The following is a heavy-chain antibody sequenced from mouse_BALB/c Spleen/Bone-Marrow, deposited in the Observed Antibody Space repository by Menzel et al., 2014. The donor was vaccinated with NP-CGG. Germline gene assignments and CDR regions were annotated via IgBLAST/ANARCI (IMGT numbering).Heavy chain of an antibody. Sequence: QVQLQQPGAELVKPGASVKMSYKASGYTFTSYWMHWVKQRPGQGLEWIGTIDPSDSYTSYNQKFKGKATLTVDTSSSTAYMQLSSLTSEDSAVYYCTRMWAYWGQGTLVTVSA. CDR3: TRMWAY. CDR2: IDPSDSYT. CDR1: GYTFTSYW. V-gene: IGHV1S127*01. J-gene: IGHJ3*01.